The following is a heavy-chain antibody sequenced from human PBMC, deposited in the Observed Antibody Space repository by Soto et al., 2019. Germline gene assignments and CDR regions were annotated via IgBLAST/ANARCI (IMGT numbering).Heavy chain of an antibody. CDR2: VYITGST. J-gene: IGHJ3*02. CDR1: GGSISTFY. Sequence: QVQLQESGPGLVKPSETLSLTCNVSGGSISTFYWNWIRQSAEKGLEWIGRVYITGSTNYHPSLKSRVTMSVDTSKNQFSLKMSSVTAADTAVYYGARGGRDGFDIWGQGTRVTVSS. V-gene: IGHV4-4*07. CDR3: ARGGRDGFDI.